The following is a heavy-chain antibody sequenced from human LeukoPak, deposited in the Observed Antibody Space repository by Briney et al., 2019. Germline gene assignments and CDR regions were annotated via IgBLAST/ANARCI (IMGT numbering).Heavy chain of an antibody. Sequence: GGSLRLSCAASGFTFSSYSMNWVRQAPGKGLEWVSSISSSSSYIYYADSVKGRFTISRDNSKNTLYLQMNSLRAEDTAVYYCAKGYCSGGSCYSFGAFDIWGQGTMVTVSS. D-gene: IGHD2-15*01. V-gene: IGHV3-21*04. CDR2: ISSSSSYI. CDR3: AKGYCSGGSCYSFGAFDI. CDR1: GFTFSSYS. J-gene: IGHJ3*02.